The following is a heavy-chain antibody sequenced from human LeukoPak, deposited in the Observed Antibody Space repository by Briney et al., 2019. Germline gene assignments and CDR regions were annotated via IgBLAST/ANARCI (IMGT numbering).Heavy chain of an antibody. V-gene: IGHV3-13*01. Sequence: GGSLRLSCAASGFTFSSYDTHWVRQATGKGLEWVSAIGTAGDTYYPGSVKGRFTISRENAKNSLYLQMNSLRAGDTAVYYCARDYYGSGSLDYWGQGTLVTVSS. D-gene: IGHD3-10*01. J-gene: IGHJ4*02. CDR3: ARDYYGSGSLDY. CDR1: GFTFSSYD. CDR2: IGTAGDT.